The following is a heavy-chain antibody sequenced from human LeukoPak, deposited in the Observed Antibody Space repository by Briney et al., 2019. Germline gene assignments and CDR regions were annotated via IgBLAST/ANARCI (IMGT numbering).Heavy chain of an antibody. CDR2: ISSNGGAT. CDR3: AREGAAAGVDC. D-gene: IGHD6-13*01. V-gene: IGHV3-64*02. Sequence: SGGSLSLSCAASGFTFSSSAMHWLRQAPGKGLEYVSAISSNGGATYYADSVRGRFTISRDNSKTTLFLQMGSLRAEDMGLYYCAREGAAAGVDCWGQGTLVTVSS. CDR1: GFTFSSSA. J-gene: IGHJ4*02.